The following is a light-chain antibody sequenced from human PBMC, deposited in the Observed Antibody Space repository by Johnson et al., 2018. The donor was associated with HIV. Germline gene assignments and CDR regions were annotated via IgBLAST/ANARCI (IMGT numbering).Light chain of an antibody. CDR1: SSNIGNNY. J-gene: IGLJ1*01. Sequence: QSLLTQPPSVSAAPGQKVTISCSGSSSNIGNNYVSWYQQLPGTAPKLLIYENNKRPSGIPDRFSGSKSGTSATLGITGLQQGDEADYYCGTWDSSLSAYVFGTGTKVTVL. CDR2: ENN. V-gene: IGLV1-51*02. CDR3: GTWDSSLSAYV.